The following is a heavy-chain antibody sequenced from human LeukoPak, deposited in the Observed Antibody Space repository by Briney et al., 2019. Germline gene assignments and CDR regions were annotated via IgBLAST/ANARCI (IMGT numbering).Heavy chain of an antibody. D-gene: IGHD2-2*01. CDR1: GYTFTSYA. J-gene: IGHJ4*02. Sequence: GASVKVSCEASGYTFTSYAMNWVRQAPGQGLEWMGWINTNTGNPTYAQGFTGRFVFSLDTSVSTAYLQISSLKAEDTAVYYCARVYCSSTSCYFDYWGQGTLVTVSS. CDR3: ARVYCSSTSCYFDY. CDR2: INTNTGNP. V-gene: IGHV7-4-1*02.